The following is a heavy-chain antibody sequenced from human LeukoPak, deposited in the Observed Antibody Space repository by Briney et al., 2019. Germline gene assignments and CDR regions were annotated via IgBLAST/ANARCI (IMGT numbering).Heavy chain of an antibody. V-gene: IGHV4-31*03. CDR1: GGSISSGAYY. Sequence: SETLSLTCTVSGGSISSGAYYWTWLRQHPGKGLEWIGYIYYSGNTYYNPSLKSRITISVDTSKDQFSLRLTSVTAADMAVYYCARDYSGYNRLDYWGQGTLVTVSS. CDR2: IYYSGNT. J-gene: IGHJ4*02. D-gene: IGHD5-12*01. CDR3: ARDYSGYNRLDY.